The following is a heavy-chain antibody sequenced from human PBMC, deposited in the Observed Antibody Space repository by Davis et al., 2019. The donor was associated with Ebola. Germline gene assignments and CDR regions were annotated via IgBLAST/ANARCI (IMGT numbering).Heavy chain of an antibody. V-gene: IGHV4-61*08. D-gene: IGHD3-22*01. CDR1: GGSVSSGGYY. CDR2: IYYTEST. CDR3: ARGDSSDGMDV. J-gene: IGHJ6*04. Sequence: SETLSLTCTVSGGSVSSGGYYWNWIRQPPGKGLEWIGYIYYTESTDYSPSLRGRVTISVDRSKNQFSLKLSSVTAADTAVYYCARGDSSDGMDVWGKGTTVTVSS.